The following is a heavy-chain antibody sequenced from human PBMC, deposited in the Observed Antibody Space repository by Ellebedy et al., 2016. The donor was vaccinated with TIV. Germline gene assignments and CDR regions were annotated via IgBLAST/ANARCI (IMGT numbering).Heavy chain of an antibody. D-gene: IGHD2-21*02. Sequence: GESLKISCAASGFTLSSYGMHWVRQTPGKGLQWVAAISYDGSHKYYADSVKGRFTISRDNSKNTLYLQLNSLRAEDTAVYFCAREFDDYFFDYWGQGTLVTVSS. CDR1: GFTLSSYG. J-gene: IGHJ4*02. CDR3: AREFDDYFFDY. V-gene: IGHV3-30*03. CDR2: ISYDGSHK.